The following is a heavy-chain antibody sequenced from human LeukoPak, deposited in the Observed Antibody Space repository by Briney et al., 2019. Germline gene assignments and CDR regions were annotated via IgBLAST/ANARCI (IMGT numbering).Heavy chain of an antibody. Sequence: PGGSLRLSCAASGFTFSSYWMSWVRQAPGKGLEWVANIKQDGSEKYYVDSVKGRFTISRDNAKNSLYLQMNSLRAEDTAVYYCARGRAARPGYDAFDIWGQWTMVTVSS. CDR2: IKQDGSEK. CDR1: GFTFSSYW. J-gene: IGHJ3*02. D-gene: IGHD6-6*01. CDR3: ARGRAARPGYDAFDI. V-gene: IGHV3-7*01.